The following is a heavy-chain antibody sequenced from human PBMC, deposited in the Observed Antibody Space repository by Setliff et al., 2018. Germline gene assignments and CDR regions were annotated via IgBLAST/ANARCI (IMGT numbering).Heavy chain of an antibody. V-gene: IGHV4-4*02. J-gene: IGHJ4*02. CDR1: GGSISSSNW. D-gene: IGHD4-17*01. CDR3: ARGRLLYVGDSHYFDS. Sequence: SETLSLTCAVSGGSISSSNWWSWVRQPPGKGLEWIGEIYHSGSTNYNPSLKSRATISVDKSKNQFSLKLSSVTATDTAVYYCARGRLLYVGDSHYFDSWGQGTLVTVSS. CDR2: IYHSGST.